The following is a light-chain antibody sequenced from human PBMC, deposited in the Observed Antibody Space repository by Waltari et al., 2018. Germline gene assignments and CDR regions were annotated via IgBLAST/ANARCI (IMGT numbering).Light chain of an antibody. V-gene: IGLV2-8*01. J-gene: IGLJ3*02. Sequence: QSALTQPPSASGSPGQSVTISCTGTSSDVGGYNYVSWDQQHPGKPPKLMVCEVSKRPSGVPDRFSGTKSGNAASLTVSGLQAEDEADYYCCSYAFSSNWVFGGGTKLTVL. CDR3: CSYAFSSNWV. CDR2: EVS. CDR1: SSDVGGYNY.